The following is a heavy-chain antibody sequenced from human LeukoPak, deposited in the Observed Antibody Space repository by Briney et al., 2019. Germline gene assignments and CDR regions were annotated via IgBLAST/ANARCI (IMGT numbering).Heavy chain of an antibody. V-gene: IGHV1-69*04. CDR1: GGTFSSYA. Sequence: ASVKVSCKASGGTFSSYAISWVRQAPGQGLEWMGRIIPIFGIANYARKFQGRVTITADKSTGTAYMELSSLRSEDTAVYYCARDLSVQGDVVPAATFSSPWGQGTLVTVSS. CDR2: IIPIFGIA. CDR3: ARDLSVQGDVVPAATFSSP. J-gene: IGHJ5*02. D-gene: IGHD2-2*01.